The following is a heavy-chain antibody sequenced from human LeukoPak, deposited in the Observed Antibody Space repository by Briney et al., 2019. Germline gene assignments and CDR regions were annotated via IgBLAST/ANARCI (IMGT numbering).Heavy chain of an antibody. D-gene: IGHD2-15*01. CDR1: GFTFSSYA. Sequence: GRSLRLSCAASGFTFSSYAMHWVRQAPGKGLEWVAVISYDGSNKYYADSVKGRFTISRDNSKNTLYLQMNSLRAEGTAVYYCARDLDVVVVAAQPYYYYGMDVWGQGTTVTVSS. V-gene: IGHV3-30-3*01. J-gene: IGHJ6*02. CDR2: ISYDGSNK. CDR3: ARDLDVVVVAAQPYYYYGMDV.